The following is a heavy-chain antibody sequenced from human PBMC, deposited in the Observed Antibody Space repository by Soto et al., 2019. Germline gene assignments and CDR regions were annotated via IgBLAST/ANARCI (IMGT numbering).Heavy chain of an antibody. J-gene: IGHJ4*02. D-gene: IGHD3-10*01. Sequence: SVKGSCPASGATFGSYAISWVRQAPGQGLEWMGGIIPIFETTNYAQKFQGRVTITADESTSTAYMELSSLRSEDTAVYYCAREAPLMVRGAMGDWGQGTLVTVDS. V-gene: IGHV1-69*13. CDR1: GATFGSYA. CDR2: IIPIFETT. CDR3: AREAPLMVRGAMGD.